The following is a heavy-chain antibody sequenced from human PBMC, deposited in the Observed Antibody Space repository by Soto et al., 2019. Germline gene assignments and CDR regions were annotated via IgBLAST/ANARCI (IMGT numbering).Heavy chain of an antibody. CDR3: ARHPERIAQIGWFDP. CDR2: ISSSSSTI. Sequence: GGSLSLSFAASGFTFSSYSMNWVRQAPGKGLEWVSYISSSSSTIYYADSVKGRFTISRDNAKNSLYLQMNSLRAEDTAVYYCARHPERIAQIGWFDPWGQGT. V-gene: IGHV3-48*01. D-gene: IGHD6-13*01. J-gene: IGHJ5*02. CDR1: GFTFSSYS.